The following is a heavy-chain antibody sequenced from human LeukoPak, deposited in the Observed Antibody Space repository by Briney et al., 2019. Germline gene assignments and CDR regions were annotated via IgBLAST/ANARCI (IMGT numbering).Heavy chain of an antibody. D-gene: IGHD6-13*01. V-gene: IGHV1-18*01. J-gene: IGHJ5*02. CDR3: ARVRSQQPLLAYWFDP. CDR1: GYTFTSYG. CDR2: ISAYNGNT. Sequence: GASVKVSCKASGYTFTSYGISWVRQAPGQGLEWMGWISAYNGNTNYAQKLQGRVTMTTDTSTSTAYMELRSLRSDDTAVYYCARVRSQQPLLAYWFDPWGQGTLVTVSS.